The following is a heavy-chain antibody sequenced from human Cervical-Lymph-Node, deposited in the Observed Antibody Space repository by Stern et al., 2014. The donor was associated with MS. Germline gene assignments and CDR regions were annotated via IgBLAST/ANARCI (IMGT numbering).Heavy chain of an antibody. Sequence: EVQLVPSGGGVVRPGGSLRLSCAASGFIFDDYGMSWVRPVPWEGPELVSAINYNGGSTEYAASVKGRFTISRDSAKKSLYLRMNSLRVEDTAVYHCARAFCTGGVCYSFPFYGMDVWGQGTTVPVSS. CDR1: GFIFDDYG. J-gene: IGHJ6*02. CDR3: ARAFCTGGVCYSFPFYGMDV. D-gene: IGHD2-8*02. CDR2: INYNGGST. V-gene: IGHV3-20*01.